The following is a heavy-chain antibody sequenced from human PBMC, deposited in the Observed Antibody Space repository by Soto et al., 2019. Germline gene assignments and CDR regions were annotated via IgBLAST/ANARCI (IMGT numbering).Heavy chain of an antibody. J-gene: IGHJ6*02. CDR3: AREPTHGYYYFYGMDV. CDR1: GFTFSSYA. Sequence: QVQLVESGGGVVQPGRSLRLSCAASGFTFSSYAMHWVRQAPGKGLEWVAVISYDGSNKYYADSVKGRFTISRDNSNNTLHLQMNSLRAEDTAVYYCAREPTHGYYYFYGMDVWGQGTTVTVSS. CDR2: ISYDGSNK. V-gene: IGHV3-30-3*01.